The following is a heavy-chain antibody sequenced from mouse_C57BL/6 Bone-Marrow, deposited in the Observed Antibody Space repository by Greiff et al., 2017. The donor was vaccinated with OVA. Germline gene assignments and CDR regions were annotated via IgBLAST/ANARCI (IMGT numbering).Heavy chain of an antibody. CDR2: IWSGGST. CDR3: ARMGGTPFAY. J-gene: IGHJ3*01. D-gene: IGHD1-1*01. V-gene: IGHV2-2*01. Sequence: VKVVESGPGLVQPSQSLSITCTVSGFSLTSYGVHWVRQSPGKGLEWLGVIWSGGSTDYNAAFISRLSISKDNSKSQVFFKMNSLQADDTAIYYCARMGGTPFAYWGQGTLVTVSA. CDR1: GFSLTSYG.